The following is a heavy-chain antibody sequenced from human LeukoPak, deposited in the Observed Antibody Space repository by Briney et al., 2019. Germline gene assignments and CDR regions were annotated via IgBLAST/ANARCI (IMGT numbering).Heavy chain of an antibody. CDR3: ARWSYSSDWYFGTFDI. CDR2: ISTYDGNT. V-gene: IGHV1-18*01. J-gene: IGHJ3*02. CDR1: GYTFNTYG. D-gene: IGHD6-19*01. Sequence: ASVKVSCKASGYTFNTYGISWVRQAPGQGLEWVGWISTYDGNTNYAQNLQGRVTMTTDTSTRTAYMELRSLRSGDTAVYYCARWSYSSDWYFGTFDIWGQGTTVTISS.